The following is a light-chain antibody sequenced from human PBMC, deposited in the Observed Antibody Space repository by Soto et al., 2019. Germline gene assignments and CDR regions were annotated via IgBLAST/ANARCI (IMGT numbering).Light chain of an antibody. CDR3: QQRSNWPPWT. CDR2: DAS. V-gene: IGKV3-11*01. J-gene: IGKJ1*01. Sequence: TQSPDTLSLSPGERATLSCRASQSVSNYLAWYQQKPGQAPRLLIYDASNRATGIPARFSGSGSGTDFALTISSLEPEDFAVYYCQQRSNWPPWTFGQGTKVDIK. CDR1: QSVSNY.